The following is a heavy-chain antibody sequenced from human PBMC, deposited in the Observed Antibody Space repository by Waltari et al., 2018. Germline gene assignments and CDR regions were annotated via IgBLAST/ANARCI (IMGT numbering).Heavy chain of an antibody. CDR2: INHSGST. Sequence: QVQLQQWGAGLLKPSETLSLTCAVSGGSFSGYYWSWLRQPPGKGLEWIGEINHSGSTNYNPSLKSRVTISVDTSKNQFSLKLSSVTAADTAVYYCARGGMVSLRERRGRSLRYWGQGTLVTVSS. CDR3: ARGGMVSLRERRGRSLRY. CDR1: GGSFSGYY. V-gene: IGHV4-34*01. J-gene: IGHJ4*02. D-gene: IGHD1-1*01.